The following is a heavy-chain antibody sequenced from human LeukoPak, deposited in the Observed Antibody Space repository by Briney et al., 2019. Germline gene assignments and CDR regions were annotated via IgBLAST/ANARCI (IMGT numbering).Heavy chain of an antibody. Sequence: PGGSLRLSFAASGFMFGHSSIHWVRQPPGKGLEYVSAITSDGGGTFYANSVKGRFTISRDNAKDTLSLHMASLTTEDTAVYYCARETATGLTSSWYYDCWGQGTLVTVSS. CDR2: ITSDGGGT. J-gene: IGHJ4*02. D-gene: IGHD6-13*01. CDR3: ARETATGLTSSWYYDC. CDR1: GFMFGHSS. V-gene: IGHV3-64*01.